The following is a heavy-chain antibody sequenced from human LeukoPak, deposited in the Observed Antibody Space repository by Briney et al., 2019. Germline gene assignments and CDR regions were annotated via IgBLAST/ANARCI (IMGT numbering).Heavy chain of an antibody. J-gene: IGHJ4*02. V-gene: IGHV4-34*01. D-gene: IGHD2-21*01. CDR2: INHSGST. Sequence: SETLSLTCAVYGGSFSGYYWSWIRQPLGKGLEWIGEINHSGSTNYNPSLKSRVTISVDTYKNQFSLKLSSVTAADTAVYYCARGFRLDSWGQGTLVTVSS. CDR3: ARGFRLDS. CDR1: GGSFSGYY.